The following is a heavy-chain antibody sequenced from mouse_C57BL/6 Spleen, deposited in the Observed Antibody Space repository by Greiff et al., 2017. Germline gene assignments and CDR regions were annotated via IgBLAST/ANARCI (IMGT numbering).Heavy chain of an antibody. CDR3: ARRDYYGNYAYFDV. CDR2: IYPRSGNT. V-gene: IGHV1-81*01. Sequence: QVQLKQSGAELARPGASVKLSCKASGYTFTSYGISWVKQRTGQGLEWIGEIYPRSGNTYYNEKFKGKATLTADKSSSTAYMELRSLTSEDSAVYFCARRDYYGNYAYFDVWGTGTTVTVSS. J-gene: IGHJ1*03. D-gene: IGHD2-1*01. CDR1: GYTFTSYG.